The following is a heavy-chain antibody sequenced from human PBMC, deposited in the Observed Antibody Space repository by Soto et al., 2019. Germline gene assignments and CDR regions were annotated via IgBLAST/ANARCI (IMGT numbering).Heavy chain of an antibody. CDR1: GFTFSSHS. Sequence: QVQLVESGGGVVQPGRSLRLSCAASGFTFSSHSIQWVRQAPGKGLEWVAVISYDGSIKYYADSVKGRFTISRDNSKNTAYLQMNSLRAEDTAVFYGAREGSTSGDLDYGGQGTLVSVSS. D-gene: IGHD1-26*01. J-gene: IGHJ4*02. CDR3: AREGSTSGDLDY. CDR2: ISYDGSIK. V-gene: IGHV3-30-3*01.